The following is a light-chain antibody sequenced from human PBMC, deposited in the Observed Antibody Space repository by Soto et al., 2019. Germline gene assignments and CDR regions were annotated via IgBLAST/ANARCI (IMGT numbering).Light chain of an antibody. Sequence: QSVLTQPASVSGCPGQSITISCAGTSSDFGSYNRVSWYQQHPGKAPKLIIYEGSNRPSGISNRYSGSKSGNTASLTISGLQAEDEADYYCFSYAGGVTSVFGAGTKVTVL. J-gene: IGLJ1*01. CDR1: SSDFGSYNR. V-gene: IGLV2-23*01. CDR2: EGS. CDR3: FSYAGGVTSV.